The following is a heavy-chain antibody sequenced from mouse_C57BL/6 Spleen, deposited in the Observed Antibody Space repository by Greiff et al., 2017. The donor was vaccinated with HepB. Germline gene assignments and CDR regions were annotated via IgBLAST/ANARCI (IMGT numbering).Heavy chain of an antibody. J-gene: IGHJ4*01. CDR1: GFSLTSYG. CDR3: ARKATVPNYYAMDY. Sequence: VQLQQSRPGLVQPSQSLSITCTVSGFSLTSYGVHWVRQSPGKGLEWLGVIWSGGSTDYNAAFISRLSISKDNSKSQVFFKMNSLQADDTAIYYCARKATVPNYYAMDYWGQGTSVTVSS. CDR2: IWSGGST. D-gene: IGHD1-1*01. V-gene: IGHV2-2*01.